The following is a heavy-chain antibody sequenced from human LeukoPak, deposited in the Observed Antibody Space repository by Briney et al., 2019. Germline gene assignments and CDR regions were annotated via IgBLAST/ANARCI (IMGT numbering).Heavy chain of an antibody. CDR2: INHSGST. J-gene: IGHJ4*02. CDR1: GGPFNGYY. V-gene: IGHV4-34*01. CDR3: ASYISTPGRRNLDC. D-gene: IGHD6-13*01. Sequence: SETLSLTCAVYGGPFNGYYWSWIRQPPGKGLEWIGEINHSGSTTYNPSLKSRVAVSVDTSKNQFSLKLSSVTAADTAVYYCASYISTPGRRNLDCWGQGTLVTVSS.